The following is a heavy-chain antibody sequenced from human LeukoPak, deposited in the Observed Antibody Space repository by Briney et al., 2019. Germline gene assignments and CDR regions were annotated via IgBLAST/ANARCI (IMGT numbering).Heavy chain of an antibody. J-gene: IGHJ4*02. D-gene: IGHD3-22*01. Sequence: SETLSLTCTVSGYSISSGYYWGWIRQPPGKGLEWIGSIYYSGSTYYNPSLKSRVTISVDTSKNQFSLKLSSVTAADTAVYYCARDQGYYDSSGPFDYWGQGTLVTVSS. V-gene: IGHV4-38-2*02. CDR2: IYYSGST. CDR3: ARDQGYYDSSGPFDY. CDR1: GYSISSGYY.